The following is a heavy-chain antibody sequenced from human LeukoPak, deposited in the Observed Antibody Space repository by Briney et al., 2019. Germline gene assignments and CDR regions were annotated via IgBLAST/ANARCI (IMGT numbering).Heavy chain of an antibody. CDR1: GFTFSSYA. J-gene: IGHJ6*02. D-gene: IGHD2-15*01. CDR3: ARDPHDIVVVVAATYYYYYGMDV. CDR2: ISYDGSNK. V-gene: IGHV3-30-3*01. Sequence: GGSLRPSCAASGFTFSSYAMHWVRQAPGKGLEWVAVISYDGSNKYYADSVKGRFTISRDNSKYTLYLQMNSLRAEDTAVYYCARDPHDIVVVVAATYYYYYGMDVWGQGTTVTVSS.